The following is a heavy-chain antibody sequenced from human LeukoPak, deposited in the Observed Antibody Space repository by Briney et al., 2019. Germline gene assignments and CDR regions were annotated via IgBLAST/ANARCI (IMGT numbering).Heavy chain of an antibody. D-gene: IGHD4-17*01. CDR3: ARGGLYGDY. J-gene: IGHJ4*02. CDR2: VSYDESNK. CDR1: GFTFSNYG. V-gene: IGHV3-30*03. Sequence: SLRLSCTSSGFTFSNYGMHWVRQAPGKGLEWMAVVSYDESNKYYADSVKGRFTISRDNAKNTLYLQMNRLRAEDTAVYYCARGGLYGDYWGQGTLVTVSS.